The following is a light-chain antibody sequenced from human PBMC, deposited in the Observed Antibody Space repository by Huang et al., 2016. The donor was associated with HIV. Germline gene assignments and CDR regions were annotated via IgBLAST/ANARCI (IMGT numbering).Light chain of an antibody. CDR2: AAS. CDR3: QQYNNWPRT. Sequence: EIVMTQSPATLSVSPGERATLSCRASQSVSSNLAWYQQKPGQAPRLLIYAASTRATGLPARFSGSGSGTEFTLTISSLQSEDCAVYYCQQYNNWPRTFGQGTKVEIK. V-gene: IGKV3-15*01. CDR1: QSVSSN. J-gene: IGKJ1*01.